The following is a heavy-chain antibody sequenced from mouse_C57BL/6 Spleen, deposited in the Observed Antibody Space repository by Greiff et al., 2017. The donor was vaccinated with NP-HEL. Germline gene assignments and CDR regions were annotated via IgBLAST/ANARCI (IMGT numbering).Heavy chain of an antibody. Sequence: EVQLQQSGAELVRPGASVKLSCTASGFNIKDDYMHWVQQRPEQGLEWIGWIDPENGDSEYASKFPGKATITADTSSNTAYLQLSSLTSEDTAVYYCTTPRLYYGSSYGDYWGQGTTRTVSS. J-gene: IGHJ2*01. CDR1: GFNIKDDY. CDR3: TTPRLYYGSSYGDY. D-gene: IGHD1-1*01. V-gene: IGHV14-4*01. CDR2: IDPENGDS.